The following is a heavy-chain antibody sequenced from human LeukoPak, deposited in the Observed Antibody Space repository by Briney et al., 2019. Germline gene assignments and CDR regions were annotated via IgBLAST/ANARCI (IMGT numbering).Heavy chain of an antibody. V-gene: IGHV3-33*01. CDR3: ARGYYNAMDV. CDR2: ISESGNTK. CDR1: GFTFSGNG. Sequence: GGSLRLSCVASGFTFSGNGMQWVRQAPGKGLEWVAVISESGNTKYYADSVKGRFTISRDNSNNTLFLQKNSLRAEDTALYYCARGYYNAMDVWDQGTTVTVSS. J-gene: IGHJ6*02.